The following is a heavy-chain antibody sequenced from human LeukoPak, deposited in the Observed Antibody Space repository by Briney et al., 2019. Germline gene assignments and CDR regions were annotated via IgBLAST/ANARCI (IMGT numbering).Heavy chain of an antibody. D-gene: IGHD3-9*01. J-gene: IGHJ6*03. CDR2: ISSSGSTI. Sequence: PGGSLRLSCAASGFTFSDYYMSWIRQAPGKGLEWVSYISSSGSTIYYADSVKGRFTISRDNAKNSLYLQMNSLRAEDTAVYYCARAPHFDWLLSVYFYMDVWGKGTRSPSP. CDR3: ARAPHFDWLLSVYFYMDV. V-gene: IGHV3-11*04. CDR1: GFTFSDYY.